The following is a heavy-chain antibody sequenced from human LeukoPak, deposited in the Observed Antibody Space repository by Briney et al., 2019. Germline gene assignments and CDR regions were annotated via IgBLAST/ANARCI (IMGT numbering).Heavy chain of an antibody. CDR1: GGSMSSYY. Sequence: PSETLSLTCTVSGGSMSSYYWSWIRQPPGKGLEWIGYIYYSGSTNYNPSLKSRVTISVDTSKNQFSLKLSSVTAADTAVYYCARGTYSYGLYYFDYWGQGTLVTVSS. CDR3: ARGTYSYGLYYFDY. V-gene: IGHV4-59*08. CDR2: IYYSGST. J-gene: IGHJ4*02. D-gene: IGHD5-18*01.